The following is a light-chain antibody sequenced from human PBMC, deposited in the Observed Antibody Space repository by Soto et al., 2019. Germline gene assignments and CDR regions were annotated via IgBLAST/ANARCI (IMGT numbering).Light chain of an antibody. V-gene: IGKV3-11*01. CDR3: QQRSNWPQGLLT. Sequence: EIVMTQSPATLSVSPGERATLSCRASQSVSSNLAWYQQKPGQAPRLLIYDASNRATGIPARFSGSGSGTDFTLTISSLEPEDFAVYYCQQRSNWPQGLLTFGGGTKVDIK. CDR1: QSVSSN. CDR2: DAS. J-gene: IGKJ4*01.